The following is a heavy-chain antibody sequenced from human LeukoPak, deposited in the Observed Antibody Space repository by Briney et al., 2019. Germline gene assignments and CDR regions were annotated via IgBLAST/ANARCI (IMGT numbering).Heavy chain of an antibody. V-gene: IGHV4-30-2*01. D-gene: IGHD3-10*01. Sequence: PSETLSLTCAVSGGSISSGGYSWSWIRQPPGKGLEWIGYIYHSGSTYYNPSLKSRVTISVDRSKNQFSLKLSSVTAADTAVYYCARGVVGGSGSYFNPFDYWGQGTLVTVSS. J-gene: IGHJ4*02. CDR3: ARGVVGGSGSYFNPFDY. CDR1: GGSISSGGYS. CDR2: IYHSGST.